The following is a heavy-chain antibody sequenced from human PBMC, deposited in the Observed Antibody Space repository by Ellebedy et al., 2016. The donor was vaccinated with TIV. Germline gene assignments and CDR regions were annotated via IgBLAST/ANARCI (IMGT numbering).Heavy chain of an antibody. Sequence: GGSLRLSCAASGFAFGGYTMNWVRQAPGKGPEWVSAISSRSNYIYYADSVRGRFTISRDNAKNSLYLQMNSLRADDTAVYYCTRRDTSWGQGTLVTVSS. J-gene: IGHJ5*02. CDR1: GFAFGGYT. D-gene: IGHD5-18*01. V-gene: IGHV3-21*06. CDR2: ISSRSNYI. CDR3: TRRDTS.